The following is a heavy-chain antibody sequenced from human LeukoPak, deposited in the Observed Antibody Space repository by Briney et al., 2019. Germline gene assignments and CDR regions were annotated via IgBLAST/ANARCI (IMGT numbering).Heavy chain of an antibody. CDR1: GYSFTSYW. V-gene: IGHV5-51*01. CDR3: ASSGHSSGCYYHTVRHHWYFDL. Sequence: PGESLKISCKGSGYSFTSYWIGWVRQMPGKGLEWMGIIYPGDSDTRYSPSFQGQVTISADKSISTAYLQWSSLKASDTAMYYCASSGHSSGCYYHTVRHHWYFDLWGRGTLVTVSS. J-gene: IGHJ2*01. CDR2: IYPGDSDT. D-gene: IGHD3-22*01.